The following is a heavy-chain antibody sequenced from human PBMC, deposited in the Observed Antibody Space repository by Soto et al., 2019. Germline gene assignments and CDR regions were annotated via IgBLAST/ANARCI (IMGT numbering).Heavy chain of an antibody. D-gene: IGHD2-21*02. CDR2: IIPIFGPA. Sequence: QVQLVRSGTEVKKPGSSVRVSCKASGGTFRNYAISWVRQAPGQGLEWIGGIIPIFGPANYAQKFQGRLTIIADEYTSTAYMELSSLRSEDTAVYYCARSDYCGGDCYAFLDYWGQGTLVTVSS. J-gene: IGHJ4*02. CDR1: GGTFRNYA. V-gene: IGHV1-69*12. CDR3: ARSDYCGGDCYAFLDY.